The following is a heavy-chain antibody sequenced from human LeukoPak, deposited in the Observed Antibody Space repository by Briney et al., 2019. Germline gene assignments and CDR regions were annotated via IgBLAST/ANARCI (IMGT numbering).Heavy chain of an antibody. D-gene: IGHD3-22*01. J-gene: IGHJ4*02. Sequence: MPSETLSLTCTVPGGSISSYYWNWVRQPPGKGLEWIGYIYYSGSTNYNPSLKSRVTISVDTSKNQFPLKLSSVTAADTAVYYCARDKPWYYYDSSGSRGGGSGVLEFDYWGQGTLVTVSS. CDR2: IYYSGST. CDR1: GGSISSYY. V-gene: IGHV4-59*01. CDR3: ARDKPWYYYDSSGSRGGGSGVLEFDY.